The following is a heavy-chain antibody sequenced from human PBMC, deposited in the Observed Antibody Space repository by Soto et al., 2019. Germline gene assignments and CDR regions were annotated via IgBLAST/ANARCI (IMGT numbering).Heavy chain of an antibody. V-gene: IGHV1-69*08. CDR2: IIPILGIA. Sequence: QVQLVQSGAEVKKPGSSVKVSCKASGGTFSSYTISWVRQAPGQGLEWMGRIIPILGIANYAQKFQGRVTITADKYTSTAYMELSSLRSEDTAGYYCARDQGYSSSSVYYYCYMDVWGKGTTVTVSS. J-gene: IGHJ6*03. CDR1: GGTFSSYT. CDR3: ARDQGYSSSSVYYYCYMDV. D-gene: IGHD6-6*01.